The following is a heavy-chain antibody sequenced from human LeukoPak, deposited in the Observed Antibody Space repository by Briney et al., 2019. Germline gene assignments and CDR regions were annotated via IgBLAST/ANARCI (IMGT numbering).Heavy chain of an antibody. CDR2: ISAYNGNT. J-gene: IGHJ4*02. Sequence: ASVKVSCKASGYTFTSYGISWVRQAPGQGLEWMGWISAYNGNTNYAQKLQGRVTMTTDTSTSTAYMELRSLRSDDTAVYYCARDRHSSSWYRKKYYFDYWGQGTLVTVSS. CDR1: GYTFTSYG. V-gene: IGHV1-18*01. CDR3: ARDRHSSSWYRKKYYFDY. D-gene: IGHD6-13*01.